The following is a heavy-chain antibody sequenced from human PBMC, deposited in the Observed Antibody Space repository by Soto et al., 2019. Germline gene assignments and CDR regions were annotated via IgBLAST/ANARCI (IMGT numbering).Heavy chain of an antibody. J-gene: IGHJ4*02. V-gene: IGHV3-23*01. CDR3: AKDRDDYRNYGFDY. CDR1: GFTFTNYA. CDR2: SSGSGSGGST. D-gene: IGHD4-4*01. Sequence: EVQLLESGGGLVQPGGSLRLSCEASGFTFTNYAMTWVRQAPGKGLEWVSISSGSGSGGSTNYADSVKGRFTISRDNSKNTLYLQMNSLRVEDTAVYYCAKDRDDYRNYGFDYWGQGPLVTVSS.